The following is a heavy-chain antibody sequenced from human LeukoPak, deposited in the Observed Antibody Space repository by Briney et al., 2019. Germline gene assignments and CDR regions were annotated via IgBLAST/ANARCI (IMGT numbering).Heavy chain of an antibody. CDR2: IHQDGSER. V-gene: IGHV3-7*01. J-gene: IGHJ4*02. CDR1: GFTFSNHW. D-gene: IGHD1-26*01. Sequence: PGGSLRLSCAASGFTFSNHWMSWVRQAPGKGPEWVANIHQDGSERYYMDSVKGRFTISRDNAKNSLYLQMDSLRAEDTATYYCARDKVVGATYFDYWGQGTLVTVSS. CDR3: ARDKVVGATYFDY.